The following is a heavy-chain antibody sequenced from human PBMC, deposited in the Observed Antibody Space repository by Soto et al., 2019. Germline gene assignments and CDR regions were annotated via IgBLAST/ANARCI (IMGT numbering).Heavy chain of an antibody. D-gene: IGHD3-10*01. Sequence: QVQLVQSGAEVKKPGASVKVSCKASGYTFTSYDINWVRQATGQGLEWMGWMNPNSGNTGYAQKFQGRVTMTRNTSISTAYRELSSLRSEDTAVYYCARGINYYDSGDEAFEIWGQGTMVTVSS. CDR2: MNPNSGNT. CDR1: GYTFTSYD. J-gene: IGHJ3*02. V-gene: IGHV1-8*01. CDR3: ARGINYYDSGDEAFEI.